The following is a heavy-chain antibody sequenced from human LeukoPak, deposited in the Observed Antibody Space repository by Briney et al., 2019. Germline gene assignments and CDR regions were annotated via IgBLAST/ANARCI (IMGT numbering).Heavy chain of an antibody. CDR3: AKKEGDTYFSWYMDV. CDR2: IIGSGRTT. V-gene: IGHV3-23*01. Sequence: PGGSLRLSCAASGFTFSNYAMSWVRQAPGNGLDCFSGIIGSGRTTFYADSVKGRFTISRDNSKNTLYLQMNSLRAEDTAIYYCAKKEGDTYFSWYMDVWGKGTTVTVSS. J-gene: IGHJ6*03. CDR1: GFTFSNYA. D-gene: IGHD2-21*01.